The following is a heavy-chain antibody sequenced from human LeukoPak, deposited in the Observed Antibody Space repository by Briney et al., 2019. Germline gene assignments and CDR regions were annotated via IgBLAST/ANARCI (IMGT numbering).Heavy chain of an antibody. CDR2: ISAYNGNT. D-gene: IGHD2-2*01. CDR1: GYTFTSYG. CDR3: ARGRGVPVDGTVDY. V-gene: IGHV1-18*01. Sequence: ASVKVSCKASGYTFTSYGISWVRQAPGQGLEWMGWISAYNGNTNYAQKLQGRVTMTTDTSTSTAYMELRSLSSDDTAVYYCARGRGVPVDGTVDYWGQGTLVTVSS. J-gene: IGHJ4*02.